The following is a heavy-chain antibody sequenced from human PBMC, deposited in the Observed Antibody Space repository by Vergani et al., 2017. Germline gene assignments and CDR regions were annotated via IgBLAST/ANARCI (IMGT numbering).Heavy chain of an antibody. D-gene: IGHD3-16*01. J-gene: IGHJ3*02. CDR2: IYYSGST. CDR1: GGSISSGGYY. V-gene: IGHV4-31*11. CDR3: ARQFWVSQGVGAFET. Sequence: QVQLQESGPGLVKPPGTLSLTCAVSGGSISSGGYYWSWIRQHPGKGLEWIGYIYYSGSTYYNPSLKSRVTISVDTSKNQFSLRLTTLTAADTAVYYCARQFWVSQGVGAFETWGRGTEVSVSS.